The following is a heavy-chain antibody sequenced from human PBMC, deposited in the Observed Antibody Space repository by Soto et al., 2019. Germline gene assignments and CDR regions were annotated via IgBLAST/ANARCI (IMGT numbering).Heavy chain of an antibody. Sequence: LSLTCAVYGGSFSGYYWSWIRQPPGKGLEWIGEINHSGSTNYNPSLKSRVTISVDTSKNQFSLKLSSVTAADTAVYYCARGPTYYDYIWGSYPKYYFDYWGQGTLVTVSS. J-gene: IGHJ4*02. CDR2: INHSGST. D-gene: IGHD3-16*02. CDR1: GGSFSGYY. V-gene: IGHV4-34*01. CDR3: ARGPTYYDYIWGSYPKYYFDY.